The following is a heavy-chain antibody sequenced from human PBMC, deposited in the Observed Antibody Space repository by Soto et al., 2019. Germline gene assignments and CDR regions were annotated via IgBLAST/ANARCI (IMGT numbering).Heavy chain of an antibody. D-gene: IGHD3-16*01. V-gene: IGHV4-59*01. Sequence: SETLSLTWTVSGGSISSYCWSWIRQPPGKGLEWIGYIYYSGSTNYNPSLKSRVTISVDTSKNQFSLKLSSVTAADTAVYYCARGALGPGFDPWGQGTLVTVSS. CDR1: GGSISSYC. CDR2: IYYSGST. J-gene: IGHJ5*02. CDR3: ARGALGPGFDP.